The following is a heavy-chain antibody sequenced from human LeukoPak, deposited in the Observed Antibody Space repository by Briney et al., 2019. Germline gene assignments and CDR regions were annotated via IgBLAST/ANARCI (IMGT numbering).Heavy chain of an antibody. D-gene: IGHD3-22*01. V-gene: IGHV3-30*18. J-gene: IGHJ5*02. CDR2: ISYDGSNK. CDR1: GFTFSSYG. CDR3: AKEEHDSSGYYL. Sequence: GGSLRLSCAASGFTFSSYGMHWVRQAPGKGLEWVAVISYDGSNKYYADSVKGRFTISRDNSTNTLYLQMNSLRAEDTAVYYCAKEEHDSSGYYLWGQGTLVTVSS.